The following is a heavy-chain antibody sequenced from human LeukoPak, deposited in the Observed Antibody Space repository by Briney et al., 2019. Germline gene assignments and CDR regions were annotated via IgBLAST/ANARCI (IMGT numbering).Heavy chain of an antibody. J-gene: IGHJ4*02. Sequence: GGSLRLSCAASGFTFSSFWMSWVRQAPGKGLEWVANIKQDGSEKSYVDSVKGRFTFSRDNAKNSLYLQINSLRAEDTAVYYCARYLGVARGFDYWGQGTQVTVSS. V-gene: IGHV3-7*01. CDR2: IKQDGSEK. CDR3: ARYLGVARGFDY. D-gene: IGHD3-3*01. CDR1: GFTFSSFW.